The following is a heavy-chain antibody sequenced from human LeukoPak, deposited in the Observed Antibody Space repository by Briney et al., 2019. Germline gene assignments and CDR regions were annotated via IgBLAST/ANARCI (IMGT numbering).Heavy chain of an antibody. CDR1: GGSISSSGDY. CDR3: ARDSYSGSYQDAFGI. Sequence: SETLSLTCAVSGGSISSSGDYWGWIRQPPGEGLEWIGSIYYSGSTSYNPSLKSRVTMSVDTSKNQFSLKLSSVTAADTAVYFCARDSYSGSYQDAFGIWGQGTMVTVSS. J-gene: IGHJ3*02. CDR2: IYYSGST. V-gene: IGHV4-39*07. D-gene: IGHD1-26*01.